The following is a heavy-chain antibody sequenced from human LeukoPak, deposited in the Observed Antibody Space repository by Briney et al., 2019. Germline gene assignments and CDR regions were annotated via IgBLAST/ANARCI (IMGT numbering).Heavy chain of an antibody. V-gene: IGHV4-30-4*01. J-gene: IGHJ4*02. Sequence: SQTLSLTCTVSGGSIRSGDYFWSWIRQPPGKGLDWIGYIYYSGSTYYNPSLKSRVTISVDTSKNQFSLKLSSVTAADTAVYYCARDLRITMVRGKSPREDFWGQGTLVTVSS. D-gene: IGHD3-10*01. CDR1: GGSIRSGDYF. CDR2: IYYSGST. CDR3: ARDLRITMVRGKSPREDF.